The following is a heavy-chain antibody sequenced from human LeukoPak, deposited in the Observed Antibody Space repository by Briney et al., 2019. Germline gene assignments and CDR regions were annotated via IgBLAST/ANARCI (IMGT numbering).Heavy chain of an antibody. D-gene: IGHD3-22*01. J-gene: IGHJ4*02. CDR2: ITPSGDKA. CDR1: GFIFSNDV. V-gene: IGHV3-23*01. CDR3: ARERDYDTYFDY. Sequence: GSLRLSCAASGFIFSNDVMDWVRQAPGKRLEWVSSITPSGDKAYYIDSVRGRFTTSADTSKNTLYLQMNNLRSEDTALYYCARERDYDTYFDYWGQGTLVTVSS.